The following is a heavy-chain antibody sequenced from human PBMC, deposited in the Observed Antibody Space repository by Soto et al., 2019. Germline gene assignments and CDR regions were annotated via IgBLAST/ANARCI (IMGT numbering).Heavy chain of an antibody. J-gene: IGHJ4*02. V-gene: IGHV4-59*01. Sequence: SETVSLTCTVSGGSISSYYWSWIRQPPGKGLEWIGYIYYSGSTNYNPSLKSRVTISVDTSKNQFSLKLSSVTAADTAVYYCARTSPSDYGGNSGFDYWGQGTLVTVSS. CDR3: ARTSPSDYGGNSGFDY. CDR2: IYYSGST. D-gene: IGHD4-17*01. CDR1: GGSISSYY.